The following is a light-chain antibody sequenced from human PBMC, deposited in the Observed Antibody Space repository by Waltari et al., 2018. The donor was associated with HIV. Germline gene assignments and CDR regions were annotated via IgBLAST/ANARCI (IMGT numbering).Light chain of an antibody. CDR2: EGT. J-gene: IGLJ3*02. CDR1: SSDVGSYKF. CDR3: CSYAGNNTLV. Sequence: QSALTQPASVSGSPGQSITISCTGTSSDVGSYKFVSWYQQHAGKAPKFMIYEGTKLPSGFANPCSGSKSGNTASLTISGLQAEDEADYHCCSYAGNNTLVCGGGTKLTVI. V-gene: IGLV2-23*01.